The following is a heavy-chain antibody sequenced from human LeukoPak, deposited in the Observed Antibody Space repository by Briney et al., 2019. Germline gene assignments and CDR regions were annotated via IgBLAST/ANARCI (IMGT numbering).Heavy chain of an antibody. CDR3: ARDRPRSTYYDFWSGPLDY. J-gene: IGHJ4*02. D-gene: IGHD3-3*01. CDR2: IKQDGSEK. Sequence: GSLRLSCAASGFTFSSYWMSWVRQAPGKGLEWVANIKQDGSEKYYVDSVKGRFTISRDNAKNSLYLQMNSLRAEDTAVYYCARDRPRSTYYDFWSGPLDYWGQGTLVTVSS. CDR1: GFTFSSYW. V-gene: IGHV3-7*01.